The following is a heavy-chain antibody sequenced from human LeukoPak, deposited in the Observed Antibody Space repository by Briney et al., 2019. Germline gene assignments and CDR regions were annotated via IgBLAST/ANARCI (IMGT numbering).Heavy chain of an antibody. Sequence: GGSLRLSCAASGFTFSSYAMSWVRQAPGKGLEWVSAISGSGGSTYYADSVKGRFTISRDNSKSTLYLQMNSLRAEDTAVYYCAKEMDCSGGSCYSRPMDYWGQGTLVTVSS. CDR1: GFTFSSYA. J-gene: IGHJ4*02. CDR3: AKEMDCSGGSCYSRPMDY. CDR2: ISGSGGST. V-gene: IGHV3-23*01. D-gene: IGHD2-15*01.